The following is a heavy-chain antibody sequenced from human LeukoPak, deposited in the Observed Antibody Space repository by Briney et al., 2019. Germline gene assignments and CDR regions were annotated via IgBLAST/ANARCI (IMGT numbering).Heavy chain of an antibody. Sequence: PSETLSLTCTVSGGSIRSSYYYWGWIRQPPGKGLEWIGSIYDSGSTNYNPSLKSRVTISVDTSKNQFSLKLSSVTAADTAVYYCASRDTATGLDWGQGTLVTVSS. D-gene: IGHD5-18*01. V-gene: IGHV4-39*07. CDR3: ASRDTATGLD. J-gene: IGHJ4*02. CDR1: GGSIRSSYYY. CDR2: IYDSGST.